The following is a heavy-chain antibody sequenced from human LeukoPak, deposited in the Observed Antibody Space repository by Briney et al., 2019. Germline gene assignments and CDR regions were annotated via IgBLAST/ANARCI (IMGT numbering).Heavy chain of an antibody. D-gene: IGHD3-10*01. Sequence: ASVKVSCKASGYTFTSYGISWVRQAPGQGLEWMGWISAYNGNTNYAQKLQGRVTMTTDTSTSTAYMELRSLRSDDTAVYYCARDWGYYGSGSSPHFDYWGQGTLVTVSP. J-gene: IGHJ4*02. CDR3: ARDWGYYGSGSSPHFDY. V-gene: IGHV1-18*01. CDR1: GYTFTSYG. CDR2: ISAYNGNT.